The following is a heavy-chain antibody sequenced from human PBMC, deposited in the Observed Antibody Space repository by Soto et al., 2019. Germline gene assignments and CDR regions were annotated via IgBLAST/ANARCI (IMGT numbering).Heavy chain of an antibody. D-gene: IGHD4-17*01. V-gene: IGHV4-59*08. CDR3: ATFGDYGFYYFDY. J-gene: IGHJ4*02. CDR1: GGCISSYY. CDR2: IYYSGST. Sequence: SETLSLTCTVSGGCISSYYWSWIRQPPGKGLEWIGYIYYSGSTNYNPSLKSRVTISVDTSKNQFSLKLSSVTAADTAVYYCATFGDYGFYYFDYWGQGTLVTVSS.